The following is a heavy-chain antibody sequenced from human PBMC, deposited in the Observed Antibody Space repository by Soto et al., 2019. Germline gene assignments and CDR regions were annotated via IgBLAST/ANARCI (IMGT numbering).Heavy chain of an antibody. J-gene: IGHJ6*02. CDR1: GFTFSSYG. D-gene: IGHD3-10*01. V-gene: IGHV3-30*18. CDR3: AKDQQWYYYGSGSHEDYYYGMAV. CDR2: ISYDGSNK. Sequence: QVQLVESGGGVVQPGRSLRLSCAASGFTFSSYGMHWLRQAPGTGLEWVAVISYDGSNKYYADYVKGRVTISRDNSKNTLYLQRNRLRADDTAVYYCAKDQQWYYYGSGSHEDYYYGMAVWVQRTTVTVS.